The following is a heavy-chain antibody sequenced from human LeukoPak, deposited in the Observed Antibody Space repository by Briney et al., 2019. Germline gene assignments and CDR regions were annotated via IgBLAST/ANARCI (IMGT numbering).Heavy chain of an antibody. D-gene: IGHD2-15*01. Sequence: ASVKVSCKASGYTFTGCYMHWVRQAPGQGLEWMGWINPNSGGTNYAQKFQGRVTMTRDTSISTAYMELSRLRSDDTAVYYCARNLGYCSGGSCYGSGYYGMDVWGQGTTVTVSS. J-gene: IGHJ6*02. CDR2: INPNSGGT. CDR3: ARNLGYCSGGSCYGSGYYGMDV. V-gene: IGHV1-2*02. CDR1: GYTFTGCY.